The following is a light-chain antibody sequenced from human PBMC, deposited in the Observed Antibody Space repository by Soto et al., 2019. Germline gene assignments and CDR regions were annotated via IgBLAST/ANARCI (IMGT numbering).Light chain of an antibody. CDR1: QSVSSY. Sequence: DFQMTQSPSSLSASVGDRVTITCLASQSVSSYLNWYQQKPGTAPKLLIYAASNLQSGVPSRFRGSGYGTAFTLSISSLQPEDFAAYYCQQSYSTKWTFGQGTKVDIK. CDR3: QQSYSTKWT. J-gene: IGKJ1*01. CDR2: AAS. V-gene: IGKV1-39*01.